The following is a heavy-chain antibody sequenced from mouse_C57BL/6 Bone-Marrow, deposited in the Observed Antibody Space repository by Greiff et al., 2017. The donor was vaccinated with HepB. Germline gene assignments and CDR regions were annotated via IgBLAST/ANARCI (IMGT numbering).Heavy chain of an antibody. Sequence: QVQLQQSGPELVKPGASVKISCKASGYSFSSSWMNWVKQRPGKGLEWIGRIYPGDGDTNYNGKFKGKATLTADKSSSTAYMQLSSLTSEDSAVYFCARLAVDVWSTGTTVTVSS. CDR3: ARLAVDV. CDR2: IYPGDGDT. V-gene: IGHV1-82*01. J-gene: IGHJ1*03. CDR1: GYSFSSSW.